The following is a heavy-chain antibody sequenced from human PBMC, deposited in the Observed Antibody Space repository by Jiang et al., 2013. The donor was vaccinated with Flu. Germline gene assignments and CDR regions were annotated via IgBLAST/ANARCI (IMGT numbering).Heavy chain of an antibody. CDR2: ITPGLGFP. J-gene: IGHJ5*01. CDR3: AGNHQSADWEGAFDS. D-gene: IGHD2-21*01. V-gene: IGHV1-69*04. CDR1: GGTFPSHT. Sequence: SGAEVKKPGSSVTVSCQPSGGTFPSHTVSWVRQAPGQGLEFMGGITPGLGFPSHAPGFQDRLTITADIDTNRVYMELRSLTSEDTAVYYCAGNHQSADWEGAFDSWGLGTLVIVSS.